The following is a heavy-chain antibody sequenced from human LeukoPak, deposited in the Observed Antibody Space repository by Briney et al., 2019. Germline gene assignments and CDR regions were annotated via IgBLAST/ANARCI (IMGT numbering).Heavy chain of an antibody. V-gene: IGHV3-15*01. Sequence: ETLSLTCTVSGGSISSYYWSWIRQPPGKGLEWVGRIKSKTDGCTTDYAAPVKGRFTISRDDSKNTLYLQMNSLKTEDTAVYYCTTSTIWGQGTLVTVSS. CDR3: TTSTI. D-gene: IGHD4/OR15-4a*01. CDR2: IKSKTDGCTT. J-gene: IGHJ4*02. CDR1: GGSISSYY.